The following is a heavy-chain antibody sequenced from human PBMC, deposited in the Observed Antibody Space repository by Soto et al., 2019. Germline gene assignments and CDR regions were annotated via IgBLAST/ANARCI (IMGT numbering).Heavy chain of an antibody. Sequence: QVQLQESGPALVKPSQTLSLTCLVSGASVSGDGSYSSWIRQHPGKSLEFIGYIHNSGSTYSNPSLDNRVAMSIDTSKNQFSLRLSSVTAAVAALYCCARELGSEQWFFDNWGQGILVTVSS. CDR1: GASVSGDGSY. CDR3: ARELGSEQWFFDN. V-gene: IGHV4-31*03. D-gene: IGHD6-19*01. CDR2: IHNSGST. J-gene: IGHJ4*02.